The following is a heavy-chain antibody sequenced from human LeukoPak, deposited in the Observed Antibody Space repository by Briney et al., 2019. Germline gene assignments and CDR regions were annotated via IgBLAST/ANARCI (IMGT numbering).Heavy chain of an antibody. CDR3: LGQEVRRGDNSYYYYGMDV. D-gene: IGHD1-20*01. J-gene: IGHJ6*02. Sequence: SETLSLTCAVYGGSFSGYYWSWIRQPPGKGLEWIGYIYHSGSTYYNPSLKSRVTISVDRSKNQFSLKLSSVTAADTAVYYCLGQEVRRGDNSYYYYGMDVWGQGTTVTVSS. CDR1: GGSFSGYY. CDR2: IYHSGST. V-gene: IGHV4-34*03.